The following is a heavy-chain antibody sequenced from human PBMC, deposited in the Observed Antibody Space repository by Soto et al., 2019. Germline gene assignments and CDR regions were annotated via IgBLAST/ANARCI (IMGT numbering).Heavy chain of an antibody. CDR1: GFTFDDYT. Sequence: RLSCAASGFTFDDYTIHWVRQAPGKGLEWVSLISWDGGSTYYADSVKGRFTISRDNSKNSLYLQMNSLRTEDTALYYCAKDRHSSGWLFDYWGQGTLVTVSS. J-gene: IGHJ4*02. CDR2: ISWDGGST. CDR3: AKDRHSSGWLFDY. D-gene: IGHD6-19*01. V-gene: IGHV3-43*01.